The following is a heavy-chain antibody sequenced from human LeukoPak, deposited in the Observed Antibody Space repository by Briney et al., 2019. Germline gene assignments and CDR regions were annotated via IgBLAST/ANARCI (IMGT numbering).Heavy chain of an antibody. CDR2: IYYSGST. D-gene: IGHD1-26*01. CDR1: GGSISSYY. J-gene: IGHJ3*02. V-gene: IGHV4-59*01. CDR3: ATVSGIDAFDI. Sequence: SQTLSLTCTVSGGSISSYYWSWIRQPPGKGLEWIGYIYYSGSTNYNPSLKSRVTISVDTSKNQFSLKLSSVTAADTAVYYCATVSGIDAFDIWGQGTMVTVSS.